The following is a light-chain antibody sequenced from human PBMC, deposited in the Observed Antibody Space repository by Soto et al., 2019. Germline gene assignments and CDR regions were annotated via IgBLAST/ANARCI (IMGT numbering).Light chain of an antibody. CDR1: QALSNY. CDR3: QQYYSYPRT. CDR2: DAS. J-gene: IGKJ1*01. Sequence: DIQLTQSPSVLSASVGDTVTITCRASQALSNYLAWYQQKPGKAPDLLIYDASTLMSGVPSRFSGSGSGTDFTLTISCLQSEDFATYYCQQYYSYPRTFGQGSNVDIK. V-gene: IGKV1-9*01.